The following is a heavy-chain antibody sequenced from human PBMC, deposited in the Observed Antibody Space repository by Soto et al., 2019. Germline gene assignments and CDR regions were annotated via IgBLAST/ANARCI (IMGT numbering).Heavy chain of an antibody. CDR1: GGTFSSYT. V-gene: IGHV1-69*08. Sequence: QVQLVQSGAEVKKPGSSVKVSCKASGGTFSSYTISWVRQAPGQGLEWMGRIIPILGIANYAQKFQGRVTITADKSTSTAYMELSSLRSEDTAVYYCAREAYYDFWSGYSRRSAHHAERFDYWGQGTLVTVSS. D-gene: IGHD3-3*01. J-gene: IGHJ4*02. CDR2: IIPILGIA. CDR3: AREAYYDFWSGYSRRSAHHAERFDY.